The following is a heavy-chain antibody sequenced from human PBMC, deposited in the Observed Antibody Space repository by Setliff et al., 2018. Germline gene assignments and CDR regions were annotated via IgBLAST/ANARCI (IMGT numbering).Heavy chain of an antibody. D-gene: IGHD5-12*01. Sequence: PGGSLRLSCAASGFSFSGFSMHWVRQPPGKGLEWVSRIHSDGSYTNYADSVKGRFTISRDNAKNTLYLQMNSLRLEDTAFYYCARDHGGYNSLDYWGQGTLVTVSS. J-gene: IGHJ4*02. CDR3: ARDHGGYNSLDY. V-gene: IGHV3-74*01. CDR2: IHSDGSYT. CDR1: GFSFSGFS.